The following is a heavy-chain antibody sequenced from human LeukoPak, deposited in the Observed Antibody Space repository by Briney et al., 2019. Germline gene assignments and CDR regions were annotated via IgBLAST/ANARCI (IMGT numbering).Heavy chain of an antibody. D-gene: IGHD2-8*01. CDR2: ISSSGSTI. V-gene: IGHV3-11*01. J-gene: IGHJ4*02. Sequence: GGSLRLSCAASGFTFSDYYMSWIRQAPGKGLEWVSYISSSGSTIYYADSVKGRFTISRDNAKNSLYPQMNSLRAEDTAVYYCARLPDIPLIDYWGQGTLVTVSS. CDR1: GFTFSDYY. CDR3: ARLPDIPLIDY.